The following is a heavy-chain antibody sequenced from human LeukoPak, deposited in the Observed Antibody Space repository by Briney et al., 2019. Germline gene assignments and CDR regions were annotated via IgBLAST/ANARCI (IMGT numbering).Heavy chain of an antibody. CDR3: ASRSTSGSGSYLH. D-gene: IGHD3-10*01. CDR1: AGSINSYY. V-gene: IGHV4-59*08. J-gene: IGHJ4*02. Sequence: SETLSLTCTVAAGSINSYYWTWIRQPPGKGLEWVGYTSNSGSTDYNPSLKSRVTISVDTSKNQFSLKLSSVTAADTAVYYCASRSTSGSGSYLHWGQGTLVTVSS. CDR2: TSNSGST.